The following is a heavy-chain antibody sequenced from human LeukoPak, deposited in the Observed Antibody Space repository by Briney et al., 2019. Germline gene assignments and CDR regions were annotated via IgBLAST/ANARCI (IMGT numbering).Heavy chain of an antibody. CDR2: INPNSGGT. D-gene: IGHD3-10*01. Sequence: GASVKVSCKASGYTFTGYYMHWVRQAPGQGLEWMGWINPNSGGTNYAQKFQGRVTMTRDTSISTAYMELSRLRSDDTAVYYCARVASGSGSYFGELDYWGQGTLVTVSS. J-gene: IGHJ4*02. CDR3: ARVASGSGSYFGELDY. CDR1: GYTFTGYY. V-gene: IGHV1-2*02.